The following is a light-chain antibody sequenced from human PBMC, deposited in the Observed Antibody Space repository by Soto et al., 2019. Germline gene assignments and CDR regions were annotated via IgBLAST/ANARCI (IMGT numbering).Light chain of an antibody. CDR3: QQYFGSLYT. V-gene: IGKV3-20*01. CDR1: QSISSTY. CDR2: AAS. J-gene: IGKJ2*01. Sequence: SVLTQSPGTLSLFPGEGATLSCRTSQSISSTYLAWYQQRPGQAPRLLIYAASSRATGIPDRFSGRGSGTDFTLTISRLEPEDFAVYYCQQYFGSLYTFGQGTKLEIK.